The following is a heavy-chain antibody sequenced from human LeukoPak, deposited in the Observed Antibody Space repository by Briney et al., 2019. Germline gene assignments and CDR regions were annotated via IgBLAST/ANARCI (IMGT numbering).Heavy chain of an antibody. V-gene: IGHV3-23*01. J-gene: IGHJ4*02. CDR1: GFTFSSYA. D-gene: IGHD6-19*01. CDR2: ISGSGGST. Sequence: GGSLRLSCAASGFTFSSYAMSWVRQAPGKGLEWVSAISGSGGSTYYADSVKGRFTISRDNSKNTLYLQMNSLRAEDTAVYYCAKDPAPGSSGWYGYWGQGTLVTVSS. CDR3: AKDPAPGSSGWYGY.